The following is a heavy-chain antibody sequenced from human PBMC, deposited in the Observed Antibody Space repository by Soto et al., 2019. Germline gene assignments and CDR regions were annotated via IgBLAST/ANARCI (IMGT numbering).Heavy chain of an antibody. CDR3: TTDGWNSPTLYYYDGMDV. Sequence: SVSNAWMNWVRQAPGKGLEWVGRIKSKTDGGTTDYAAPVKGRFTISRDDSKNTLYLQMNSLKTEDTAVYYCTTDGWNSPTLYYYDGMDVWGQGTTVTVSS. D-gene: IGHD1-1*01. CDR1: SVSNAW. CDR2: IKSKTDGGTT. V-gene: IGHV3-15*07. J-gene: IGHJ6*02.